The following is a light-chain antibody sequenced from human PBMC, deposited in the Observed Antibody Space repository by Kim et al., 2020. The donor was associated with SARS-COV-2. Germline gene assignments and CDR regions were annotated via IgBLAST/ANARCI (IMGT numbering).Light chain of an antibody. V-gene: IGKV1-8*01. J-gene: IGKJ2*01. CDR2: AAS. Sequence: SASTGDRVTIPGRASQGISSYLAWDQQKPGEAPKLLIYAASTLQSGVPSRFSGSGSGTDFTLTISCLQSEDFATYYCQQYYSYPYTFGQGTKLEI. CDR1: QGISSY. CDR3: QQYYSYPYT.